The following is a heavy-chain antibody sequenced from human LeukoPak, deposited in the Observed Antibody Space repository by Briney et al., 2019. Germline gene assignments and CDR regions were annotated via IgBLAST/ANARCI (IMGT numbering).Heavy chain of an antibody. D-gene: IGHD3-22*01. J-gene: IGHJ4*02. CDR1: GYTFTSYY. Sequence: ASVKVSCKASGYTFTSYYMHWVRQAPGEGLEWMGIINPTGGSTSYAQKFQGRVTMTRDTSTSTVYMELSSLRSEDTAVYFCARGRTTDYYDSSGLSPRDYWGQGTLVTVSA. V-gene: IGHV1-46*01. CDR3: ARGRTTDYYDSSGLSPRDY. CDR2: INPTGGST.